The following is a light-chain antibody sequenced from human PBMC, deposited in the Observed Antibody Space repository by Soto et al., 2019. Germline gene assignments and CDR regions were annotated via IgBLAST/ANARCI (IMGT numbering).Light chain of an antibody. J-gene: IGLJ1*01. CDR1: SSDVGSYNL. CDR3: CSYAGSDNFV. CDR2: DVS. Sequence: QSALTQPASVSGSPGQSITISCTGTSSDVGSYNLVSWYQQHPGKAPKVMIYDVSKRPSGVSNRFSASKSGNTASLTISGLRPEDEADYYCCSYAGSDNFVFGTGTKLTVL. V-gene: IGLV2-23*02.